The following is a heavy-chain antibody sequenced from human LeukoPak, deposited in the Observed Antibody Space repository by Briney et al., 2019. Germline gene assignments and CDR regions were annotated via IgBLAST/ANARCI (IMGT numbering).Heavy chain of an antibody. J-gene: IGHJ4*02. V-gene: IGHV4-59*01. CDR3: ASRSSIWSGYQDTLSYFDP. D-gene: IGHD3-3*01. CDR2: IYYSGST. CDR1: GGSISSYY. Sequence: SETLSLTCTVSGGSISSYYWSWIRQPPGKRLEWIGHIYYSGSTNYNPSLKSRVTISVDTSKNQFSLKLSSVTAADTAVYYCASRSSIWSGYQDTLSYFDPWGRGTLVTVSS.